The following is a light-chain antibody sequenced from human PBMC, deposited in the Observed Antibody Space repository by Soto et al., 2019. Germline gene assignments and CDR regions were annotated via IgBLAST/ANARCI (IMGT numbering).Light chain of an antibody. V-gene: IGKV1-9*01. CDR3: QQLHGYPIT. J-gene: IGKJ5*01. CDR2: AAS. Sequence: IQLTQSPSSLSASGGDRVSMTCRASQGISNHLAWYQQKPGKAPKLLIYAASTLQGGVPSRFSGSGSGTDFTLTISSLQPEDFATYFCQQLHGYPITFGQGTRLEIK. CDR1: QGISNH.